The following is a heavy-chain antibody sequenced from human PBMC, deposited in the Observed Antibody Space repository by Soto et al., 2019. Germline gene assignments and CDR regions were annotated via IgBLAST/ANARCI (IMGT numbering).Heavy chain of an antibody. D-gene: IGHD6-6*01. CDR1: GFIFKNYA. V-gene: IGHV3-30*04. CDR2: ITRDGYNK. Sequence: GGSLRLSCAGSGFIFKNYALNWVRQAPGKGLEWVASITRDGYNKYYAGSVKGRFTISRDNSRDTLSLQMTALRTEDSSIYYCTKSSGGSSSVGMDYWGQGTQVTVSS. J-gene: IGHJ4*02. CDR3: TKSSGGSSSVGMDY.